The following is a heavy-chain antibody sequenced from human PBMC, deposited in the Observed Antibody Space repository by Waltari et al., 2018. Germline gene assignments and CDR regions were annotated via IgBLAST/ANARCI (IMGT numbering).Heavy chain of an antibody. CDR3: ARWNSSSWYTLSGYFDY. J-gene: IGHJ4*02. CDR1: GGSISSYY. Sequence: QVQLQESGPGLVKPSETLSLTCTVSGGSISSYYWSWIRQPPGKGLEWIGYIYYSGSTNYNPSLKRRVTISVDTSKNQFSLKLSSVTAAETAVYYCARWNSSSWYTLSGYFDYGGQGTLVTVSS. V-gene: IGHV4-59*01. D-gene: IGHD6-13*01. CDR2: IYYSGST.